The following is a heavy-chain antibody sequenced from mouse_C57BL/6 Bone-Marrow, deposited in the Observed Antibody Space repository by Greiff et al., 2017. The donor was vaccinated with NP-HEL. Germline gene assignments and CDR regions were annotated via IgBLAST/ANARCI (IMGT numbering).Heavy chain of an antibody. CDR1: GYTFTDYN. CDR3: ARSKNYYGSSYGY. CDR2: INPNNGGT. D-gene: IGHD1-1*01. Sequence: DVKLQESGPELVKPGASVKMSCKASGYTFTDYNMHWVKQSHGKSLEWIGYINPNNGGTSYNQKFKGKATLTVNKSSSTAYMELRSLTSEDSAVYYCARSKNYYGSSYGYWGQGTTLTVSS. V-gene: IGHV1-22*01. J-gene: IGHJ2*01.